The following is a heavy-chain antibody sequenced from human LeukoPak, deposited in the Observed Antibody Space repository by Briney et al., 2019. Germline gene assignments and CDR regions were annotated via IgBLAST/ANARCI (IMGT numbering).Heavy chain of an antibody. V-gene: IGHV3-30*18. CDR3: AKSGPGSNLDY. Sequence: GGSLRLSCAASGFTFSSYGMHWVRQAPGKGLEWVAVISYDGSNKYYADSVKGRFTISRDNSKNTLYLQMNSLRAEDTAVYYCAKSGPGSNLDYWGQGTLVTVSS. J-gene: IGHJ4*02. CDR1: GFTFSSYG. CDR2: ISYDGSNK. D-gene: IGHD1-26*01.